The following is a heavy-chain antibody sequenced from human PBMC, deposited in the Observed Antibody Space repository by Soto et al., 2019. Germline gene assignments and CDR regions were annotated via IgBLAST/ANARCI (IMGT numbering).Heavy chain of an antibody. J-gene: IGHJ6*02. CDR3: ARARPPIFGIYYYYGMDV. V-gene: IGHV1-69*01. Sequence: QVQLVQSGAEVKKPGSSVKVSCKASGGTFSSYAISWVRQAPGQGLEWMGGIIPIFGTANYAQKFQGRVTITADESTSTAYMERSSLRSEDTAVYYCARARPPIFGIYYYYGMDVWGQGTTVTVSS. CDR2: IIPIFGTA. D-gene: IGHD3-3*01. CDR1: GGTFSSYA.